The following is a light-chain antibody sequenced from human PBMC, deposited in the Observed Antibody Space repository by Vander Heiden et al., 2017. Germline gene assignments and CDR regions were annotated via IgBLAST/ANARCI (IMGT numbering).Light chain of an antibody. V-gene: IGLV1-40*01. Sequence: QSVLTQPPSVSGAPGQRVTIACTGSSLNIGAGDDVHSSQQHPGNAPTLLIYGDSNRPSGVPYRCSGSKSCASASLAIPGLQAEEEADYYCHSSDSSLSGYVFGTGTKVTVL. CDR2: GDS. CDR3: HSSDSSLSGYV. J-gene: IGLJ1*01. CDR1: SLNIGAGDD.